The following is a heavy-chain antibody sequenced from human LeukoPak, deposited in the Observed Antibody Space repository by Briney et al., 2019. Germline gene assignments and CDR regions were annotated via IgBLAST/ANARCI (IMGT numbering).Heavy chain of an antibody. CDR1: GFTFGDYA. CDR2: IRSKAYGVTP. Sequence: GGSLRLSCTGSGFTFGDYAMSWVRQAPGKGLECVAFIRSKAYGVTPEYAASVKGRFTISRDDSKNIAYVQMNSLRTEGTAVYYCTRTPSAAAPFDYWGQGSLVTVSS. CDR3: TRTPSAAAPFDY. J-gene: IGHJ4*02. D-gene: IGHD2-2*01. V-gene: IGHV3-49*04.